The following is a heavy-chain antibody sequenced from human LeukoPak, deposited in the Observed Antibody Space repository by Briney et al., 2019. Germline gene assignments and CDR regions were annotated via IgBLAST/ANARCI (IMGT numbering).Heavy chain of an antibody. CDR1: GHSIINTYY. Sequence: SETLSLTCTVSGHSIINTYYWGWIRQSPGKGLEWIGSIHHSGNRFESGSTHYNPSLRSRVTVSAGTSKNQFSLTLRSVTAADTAVYFCARNVSSGFFTDWGRGTLVTVSS. D-gene: IGHD6-25*01. J-gene: IGHJ1*01. CDR2: IHHSGNRFESGST. V-gene: IGHV4-28*01. CDR3: ARNVSSGFFTD.